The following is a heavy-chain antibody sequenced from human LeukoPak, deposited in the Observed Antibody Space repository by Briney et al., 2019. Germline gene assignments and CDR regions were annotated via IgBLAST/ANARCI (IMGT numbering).Heavy chain of an antibody. J-gene: IGHJ6*03. D-gene: IGHD3-16*01. CDR2: ISSSSSYI. Sequence: GGSLRLSCAASGFTFSSYSMNWVRQAPGKGLEWVSSISSSSSYIYYADSVKGRFTTSRDNAKNSPYPQMTTLRAEDTAVYYCARDRYYDYVWGSLGYMDVWGKGATVTISS. CDR3: ARDRYYDYVWGSLGYMDV. V-gene: IGHV3-21*01. CDR1: GFTFSSYS.